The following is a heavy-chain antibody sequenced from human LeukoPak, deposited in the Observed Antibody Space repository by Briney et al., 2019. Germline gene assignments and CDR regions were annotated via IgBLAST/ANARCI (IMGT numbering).Heavy chain of an antibody. CDR2: ISGSGGST. V-gene: IGHV3-23*01. CDR1: GFTFSSYA. CDR3: AKGGKWDVTPFDY. J-gene: IGHJ4*02. Sequence: GGSLRLSCAASGFTFSSYAMSWVRQAPGKGLEWVSAISGSGGSTYYADSVKGRFTISRDNSKNTLYLQVNSLRAEDTAVYYCAKGGKWDVTPFDYWGQGTLVTVPS. D-gene: IGHD1-26*01.